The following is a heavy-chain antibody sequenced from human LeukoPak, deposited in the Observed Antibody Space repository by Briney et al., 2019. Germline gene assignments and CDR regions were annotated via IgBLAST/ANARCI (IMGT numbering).Heavy chain of an antibody. D-gene: IGHD2-15*01. J-gene: IGHJ2*01. Sequence: GESLKISCKGSGYSFTSYWIGCVRQMPGKGLEWMGIIYPGDSDTRYSPSFQGQVTISADKSISTAYLQWSSLKASDTPMYYCARRKGLSVWYFDLCGRGTLVTVSS. V-gene: IGHV5-51*01. CDR3: ARRKGLSVWYFDL. CDR2: IYPGDSDT. CDR1: GYSFTSYW.